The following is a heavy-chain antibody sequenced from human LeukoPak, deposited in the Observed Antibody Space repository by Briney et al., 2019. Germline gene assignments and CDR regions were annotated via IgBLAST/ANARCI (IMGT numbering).Heavy chain of an antibody. Sequence: PGRSLRLSCVASGFSISIYAMHWVRQAPGKGLEWVAVVSHDGTYEYYADSVKGRLTISRDISKNTLYLQMNSLRAEDTAVYYCAREVTTVTVKPAFDIWGQGTMVTVSS. D-gene: IGHD4-17*01. CDR2: VSHDGTYE. CDR3: AREVTTVTVKPAFDI. V-gene: IGHV3-30*04. CDR1: GFSISIYA. J-gene: IGHJ3*02.